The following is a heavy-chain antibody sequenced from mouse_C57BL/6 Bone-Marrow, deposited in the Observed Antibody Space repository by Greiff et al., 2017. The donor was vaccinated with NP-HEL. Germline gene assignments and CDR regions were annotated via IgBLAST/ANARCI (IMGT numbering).Heavy chain of an antibody. Sequence: VQLQESGAELAKPGASVKMSCKASGYTFTSYWMHWVNQRPGQGLEWIGYINPSSGYTKYNQKFKDKATLTTDKSSSTAYMQLSSLTSEDSAVYYCARDRAPYGNDGCMDYWGQGTSVTVSS. D-gene: IGHD2-2*01. CDR1: GYTFTSYW. CDR3: ARDRAPYGNDGCMDY. CDR2: INPSSGYT. J-gene: IGHJ4*01. V-gene: IGHV1-7*01.